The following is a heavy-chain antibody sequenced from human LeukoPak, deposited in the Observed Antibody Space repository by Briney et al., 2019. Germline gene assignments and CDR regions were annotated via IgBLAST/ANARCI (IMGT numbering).Heavy chain of an antibody. CDR2: IYTSGST. CDR1: GGSISSYY. V-gene: IGHV4-4*07. CDR3: AREYSYTKSFDL. D-gene: IGHD5-18*01. Sequence: SETLSLTCTVSGGSISSYYWSWIRQPAGKGLEWIGRIYTSGSTNYNPSLKSRVTMSVDTSKNQFSLKLSSATAADTAVYYCAREYSYTKSFDLWGRGTLVTVSS. J-gene: IGHJ2*01.